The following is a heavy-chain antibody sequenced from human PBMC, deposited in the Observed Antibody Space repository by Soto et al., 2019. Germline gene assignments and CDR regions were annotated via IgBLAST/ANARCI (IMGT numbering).Heavy chain of an antibody. CDR2: IYYSGST. CDR3: ASTMINWNLEYYYYYYMDV. CDR1: GGSISSYY. J-gene: IGHJ6*03. V-gene: IGHV4-59*01. Sequence: SETLSLTCTVSGGSISSYYWSWIRQPPGKGLEWIGYIYYSGSTNYNPSLKSRVTISVDTSKNQFSLKLSSVTAADTAVYYCASTMINWNLEYYYYYYMDVWGKGTTVTVSS. D-gene: IGHD1-1*01.